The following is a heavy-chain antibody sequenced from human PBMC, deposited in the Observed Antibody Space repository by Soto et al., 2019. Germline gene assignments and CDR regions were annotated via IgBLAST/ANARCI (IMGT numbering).Heavy chain of an antibody. J-gene: IGHJ5*02. D-gene: IGHD2-15*01. CDR1: GFTFSSYG. Sequence: GGSLRLSCAASGFTFSSYGMHWVRQAPGKGLEWVAVIWYDGSNKYYADSVKGRFTISRDNSKNTLYLQMNSLRAEDTAVYYCARDSTEYCSGGSCQNWFDPWGQGTLVTV. V-gene: IGHV3-33*01. CDR2: IWYDGSNK. CDR3: ARDSTEYCSGGSCQNWFDP.